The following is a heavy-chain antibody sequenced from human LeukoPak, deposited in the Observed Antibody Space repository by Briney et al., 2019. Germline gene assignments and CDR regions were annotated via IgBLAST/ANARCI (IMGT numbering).Heavy chain of an antibody. D-gene: IGHD4-17*01. J-gene: IGHJ4*02. CDR3: ASLLTTQADFDY. Sequence: ASVKVSCKVSGYTLTELSMHWVRQAPGKGLEWMGRIIPILGIANYAQKFQGRVTITADKSTSTAYMELSSLRSEDTAVYYCASLLTTQADFDYWGQGTLVTVSS. V-gene: IGHV1-69*02. CDR1: GYTLTELS. CDR2: IIPILGIA.